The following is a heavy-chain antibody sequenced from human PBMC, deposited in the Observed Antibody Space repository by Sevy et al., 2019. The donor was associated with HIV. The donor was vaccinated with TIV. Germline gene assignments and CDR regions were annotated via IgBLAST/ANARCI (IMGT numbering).Heavy chain of an antibody. J-gene: IGHJ4*02. V-gene: IGHV3-23*01. CDR3: AKDYMLNLWRGYFDS. D-gene: IGHD3-3*01. CDR1: GLTFNSHA. Sequence: GGSLRLSCAASGLTFNSHAMSWVRQPPGRGLEWVSAISGSGGTTGYADSVRGRFTLSRDNSKNTLFLVMNSLRAEDTAVYYCAKDYMLNLWRGYFDSWGQGTLVTVSS. CDR2: ISGSGGTT.